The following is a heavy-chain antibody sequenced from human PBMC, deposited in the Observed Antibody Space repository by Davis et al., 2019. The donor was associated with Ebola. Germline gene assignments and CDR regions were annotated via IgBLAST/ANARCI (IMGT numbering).Heavy chain of an antibody. CDR2: IWSHGNDY. Sequence: GESLKISCAASGFTFSNHAMHWVRQAPGKGLEWVTGIWSHGNDYLYADSVRGRFTISRDNSKNTLYLQMNSLRVQDTAVYYCARDPDTSGYYSWFDPWGQGTLVTVSS. CDR3: ARDPDTSGYYSWFDP. CDR1: GFTFSNHA. D-gene: IGHD2/OR15-2a*01. J-gene: IGHJ5*02. V-gene: IGHV3-33*01.